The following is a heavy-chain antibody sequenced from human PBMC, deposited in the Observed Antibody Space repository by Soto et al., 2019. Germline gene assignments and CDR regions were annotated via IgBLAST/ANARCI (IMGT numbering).Heavy chain of an antibody. Sequence: QVQLVQSGAEVKKPGASVKVSCKASGYTFTSYGISWVRQAPGQGLEWMGWISAYIGNTNYAQRLQGRVTMTTDTSTSTAYMELRSLRSDDTAVYYCARESYCSGGSCYSSPVYYYYGMDVWGQGTTVTVSS. CDR2: ISAYIGNT. CDR1: GYTFTSYG. D-gene: IGHD2-15*01. CDR3: ARESYCSGGSCYSSPVYYYYGMDV. J-gene: IGHJ6*02. V-gene: IGHV1-18*01.